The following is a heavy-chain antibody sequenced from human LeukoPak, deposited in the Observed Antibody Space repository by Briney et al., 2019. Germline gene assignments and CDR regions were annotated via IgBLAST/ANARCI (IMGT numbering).Heavy chain of an antibody. J-gene: IGHJ4*02. Sequence: ASVKVSCKASGYSFPSYGISWVRQAPGQGLEWLGWISPYNGNTNYAQNLQGRLTLTTDTSTNTAYMELRSLGSDDSAVYFCARHYYGSGTYYHFDSWGPGTLVTASS. D-gene: IGHD3-10*01. CDR2: ISPYNGNT. CDR3: ARHYYGSGTYYHFDS. V-gene: IGHV1-18*01. CDR1: GYSFPSYG.